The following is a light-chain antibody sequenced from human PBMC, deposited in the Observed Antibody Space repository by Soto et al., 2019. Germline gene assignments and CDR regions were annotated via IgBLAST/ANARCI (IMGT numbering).Light chain of an antibody. Sequence: DIPMTQSPSSLSASVGDRVSITCRASQSIDRYLNWYQQKPGKAPNLLIYAASSLQSGVPSRFSGSGSGTEFTLTISSLQPEDFATYYCQQTYSAPYTFGQGTKLEIK. V-gene: IGKV1-39*01. CDR3: QQTYSAPYT. CDR1: QSIDRY. CDR2: AAS. J-gene: IGKJ2*01.